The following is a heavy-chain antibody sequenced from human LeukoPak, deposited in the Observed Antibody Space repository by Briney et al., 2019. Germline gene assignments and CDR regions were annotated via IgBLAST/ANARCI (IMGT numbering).Heavy chain of an antibody. CDR2: IWYDGGTI. J-gene: IGHJ4*02. Sequence: GGSLRLSCAASGFTFSAYAMHWVRQAPGKGLEWVAVIWYDGGTIYYADSVQGRFTISRDNSRNTLYLQMNSLRVKDTAVYYCAKTATNWYLDSWGQGTLVTVSS. CDR1: GFTFSAYA. V-gene: IGHV3-33*06. CDR3: AKTATNWYLDS. D-gene: IGHD1-1*01.